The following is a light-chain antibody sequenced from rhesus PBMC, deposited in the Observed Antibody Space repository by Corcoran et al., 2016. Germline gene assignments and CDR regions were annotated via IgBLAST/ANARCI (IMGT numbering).Light chain of an antibody. CDR1: SSDIGGYNY. V-gene: IGLV2-32*01. Sequence: QAALTQPRSVSGSPGQSVTISCTGTSSDIGGYNYVSWYQQHPGTAPKLMIYEVNKRPSGVSDRFSGSKSDNTASLTFSGLQAEDGADYYCCSYAGSYTYVFGAGTRLTVL. J-gene: IGLJ1*01. CDR2: EVN. CDR3: CSYAGSYTYV.